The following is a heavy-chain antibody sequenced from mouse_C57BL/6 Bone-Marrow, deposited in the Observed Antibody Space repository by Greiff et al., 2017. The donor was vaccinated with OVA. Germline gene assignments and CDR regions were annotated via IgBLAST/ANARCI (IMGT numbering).Heavy chain of an antibody. D-gene: IGHD1-1*01. CDR1: GYTFTSYW. V-gene: IGHV1-55*01. CDR3: ARSGITTVEGYFAMDY. J-gene: IGHJ4*01. CDR2: IYPGSGRT. Sequence: QVQLQQPGAELVKPGASVKMSCKASGYTFTSYWITWVKQRPGQGLEWIGDIYPGSGRTNYNEKFKSKATLTVDTSSSTAYMQLSSLTSEDSAVYYCARSGITTVEGYFAMDYWGQGTSVTVSS.